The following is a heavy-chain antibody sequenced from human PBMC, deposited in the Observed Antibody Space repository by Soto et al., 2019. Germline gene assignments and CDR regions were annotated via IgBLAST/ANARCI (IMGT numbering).Heavy chain of an antibody. CDR3: VSGSFPNWFAP. V-gene: IGHV2-5*01. CDR1: GFSFSTSGVG. CDR2: IYWNDDR. J-gene: IGHJ5*02. Sequence: SGPTLVNPTQTLTLTCTFSGFSFSTSGVGVGWIRQPPGKALEWLALIYWNDDRRYNPSLKSRLTITKDTSNNQLFLTMTNMDPVDTATYYCVSGSFPNWFAPWGQGTLVTVS. D-gene: IGHD3-10*01.